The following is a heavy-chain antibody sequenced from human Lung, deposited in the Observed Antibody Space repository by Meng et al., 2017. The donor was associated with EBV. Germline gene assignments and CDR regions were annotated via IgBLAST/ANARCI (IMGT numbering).Heavy chain of an antibody. CDR2: IYHSGIT. V-gene: IGHV4-4*02. Sequence: VRRKGPGPGLVKPSGPLSLTCAAVGGSISSSNWWSWVRQPPGKGLERIGKIYHSGITIYNPSLKSRVTMSVDNSKNQFSLKLNSMTAADTAVYYCARDPTGGEDHQRVWGQGTLVTVSS. CDR1: GGSISSSNW. CDR3: ARDPTGGEDHQRV. J-gene: IGHJ4*02. D-gene: IGHD1-14*01.